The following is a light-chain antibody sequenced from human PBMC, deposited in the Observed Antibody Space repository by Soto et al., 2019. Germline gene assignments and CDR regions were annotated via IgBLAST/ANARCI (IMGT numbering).Light chain of an antibody. Sequence: DSQMTQFPSTLSASVGDRVTITCRASQSISPWLAWYQQKPGKAPKILISKASTLQSGVPARFSGSGSGTEFTLTISSLQPDDFATYYCQQYEPYPMTFGGGTKVDIK. CDR1: QSISPW. CDR3: QQYEPYPMT. V-gene: IGKV1-5*03. J-gene: IGKJ4*01. CDR2: KAS.